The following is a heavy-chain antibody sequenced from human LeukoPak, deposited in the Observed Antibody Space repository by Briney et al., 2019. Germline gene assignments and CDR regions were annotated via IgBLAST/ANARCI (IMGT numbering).Heavy chain of an antibody. J-gene: IGHJ3*02. CDR3: AKDGGSGSYLAFDI. CDR2: IRYDGSKS. Sequence: GGSLRLSCAASGFTFNSYGMHWVRQAPGKGLEWVAFIRYDGSKSYFADSVKGRFALSRDNSKNTLYLQMSSLRPEDTAVYFCAKDGGSGSYLAFDIWGQGTMVTVSS. D-gene: IGHD1-26*01. V-gene: IGHV3-30*02. CDR1: GFTFNSYG.